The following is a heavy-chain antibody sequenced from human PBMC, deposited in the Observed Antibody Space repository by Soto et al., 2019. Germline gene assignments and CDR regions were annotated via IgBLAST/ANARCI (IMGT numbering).Heavy chain of an antibody. D-gene: IGHD3-10*01. Sequence: SETLSLTCTVSGGSLNSGDYYWTWGRQPPGKGLAWIGNLFHSGSTYYTPSLQSRVTISLDPSKNHFSLKLSSVTPADTAVYYCARDRYYGSGTYYNFYSGMDVWGPGTTVT. CDR2: LFHSGST. J-gene: IGHJ6*02. CDR3: ARDRYYGSGTYYNFYSGMDV. CDR1: GGSLNSGDYY. V-gene: IGHV4-30-4*01.